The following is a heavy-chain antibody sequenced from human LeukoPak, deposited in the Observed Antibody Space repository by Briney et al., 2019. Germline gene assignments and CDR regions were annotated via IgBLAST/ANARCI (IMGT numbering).Heavy chain of an antibody. D-gene: IGHD3-10*01. CDR1: GYTFTSYD. V-gene: IGHV1-8*01. CDR3: AAMVRGVHQAFDY. CDR2: MNPNSGNT. J-gene: IGHJ4*02. Sequence: ASVKVSCKASGYTFTSYDINWVRQATGQGLEWMGWMNPNSGNTGYAQKFQGRVTMTRNTSISTAYMELSSLRSEDTAVYYCAAMVRGVHQAFDYWGQGTLVTVSS.